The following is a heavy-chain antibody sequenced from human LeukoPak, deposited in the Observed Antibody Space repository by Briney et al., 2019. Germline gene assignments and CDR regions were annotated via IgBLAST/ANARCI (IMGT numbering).Heavy chain of an antibody. CDR2: ISGSAGGT. J-gene: IGHJ4*02. CDR3: AKTMGSIFSPFDD. Sequence: GGSLRLSCEASGFSFSSSAMSWVRQAPGKGMEWVSAISGSAGGTYYADSVKGRFTISRDNSKNTLYLQMNSLRADDTAVYYCAKTMGSIFSPFDDWGQGTLVTVSS. V-gene: IGHV3-23*01. D-gene: IGHD3-3*01. CDR1: GFSFSSSA.